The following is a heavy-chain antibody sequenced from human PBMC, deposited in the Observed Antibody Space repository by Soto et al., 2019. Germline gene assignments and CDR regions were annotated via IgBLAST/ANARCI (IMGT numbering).Heavy chain of an antibody. CDR1: GASISTYY. CDR3: ARHWVATADRGGWFDP. D-gene: IGHD6-13*01. CDR2: IYTSGSA. J-gene: IGHJ5*02. V-gene: IGHV4-4*07. Sequence: SETLSLTCTVSGASISTYYWSWIRQPAGKGLEWVGRIYTSGSANYNPSLKSRVTMSVDTSKSQFSLKLSSVTAADTAVYYCARHWVATADRGGWFDPWGRGTLVTVSS.